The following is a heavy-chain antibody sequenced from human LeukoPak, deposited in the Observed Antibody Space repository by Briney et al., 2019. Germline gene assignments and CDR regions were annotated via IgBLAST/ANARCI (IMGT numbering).Heavy chain of an antibody. J-gene: IGHJ4*02. CDR3: SRRGVVVSHFDY. V-gene: IGHV3-48*02. CDR1: GFTFNTYS. D-gene: IGHD2-21*01. Sequence: GGSLRLSCAASGFTFNTYSMNWVRQAPGKGLEWVSYISSSSSAIYYADSVKGRFTISRDNAKNSLYLQMNSLRDEDTAVYYWSRRGVVVSHFDYWGQGTLVTVSS. CDR2: ISSSSSAI.